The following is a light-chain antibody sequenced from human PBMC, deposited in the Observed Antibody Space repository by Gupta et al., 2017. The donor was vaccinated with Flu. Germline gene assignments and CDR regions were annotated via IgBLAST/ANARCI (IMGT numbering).Light chain of an antibody. J-gene: IGLJ3*02. CDR1: AWAKHY. CDR2: KDS. Sequence: GKTAWTSSSGDAWAKHYGFWYPVKPDKAPVLVIYKDSERPTGLTKRFSGSSSGTTVTLTICGVQAEDEAYYYCYSEDRSGTWVFGGGTKLTVL. V-gene: IGLV3-25*03. CDR3: YSEDRSGTWV.